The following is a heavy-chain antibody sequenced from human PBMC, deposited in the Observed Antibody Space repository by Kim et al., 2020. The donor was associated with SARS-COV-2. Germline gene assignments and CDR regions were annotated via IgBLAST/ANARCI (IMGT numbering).Heavy chain of an antibody. CDR3: ASGETDLTTVVTPLGDY. CDR1: GFTFSSYA. D-gene: IGHD4-17*01. CDR2: ISYDGSNK. V-gene: IGHV3-30*04. Sequence: GGSLRLSCAASGFTFSSYAMHWVRQAPGKGLEWVAVISYDGSNKYYADSVKGRFTISRDNSKNTLYLQMNSLRAEDTAVYYCASGETDLTTVVTPLGDY. J-gene: IGHJ4*01.